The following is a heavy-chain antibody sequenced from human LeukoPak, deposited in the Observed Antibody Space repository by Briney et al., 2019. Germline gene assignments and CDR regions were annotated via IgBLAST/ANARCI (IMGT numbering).Heavy chain of an antibody. V-gene: IGHV3-11*01. CDR3: AGEARGSGRDFEY. D-gene: IGHD1-26*01. J-gene: IGHJ4*02. CDR1: GVSFSDFY. CDR2: IGTRSNPT. Sequence: GGSLRLSCAASGVSFSDFYMSWIRQAPGMGLEWISYIGTRSNPTYYTDSLKGRFTTCRDDAKNSLYLQMNSLRDEDTAVYFCAGEARGSGRDFEYWGQGILVTVSS.